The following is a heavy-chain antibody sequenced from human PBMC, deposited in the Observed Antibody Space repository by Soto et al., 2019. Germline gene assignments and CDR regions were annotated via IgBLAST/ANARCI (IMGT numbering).Heavy chain of an antibody. J-gene: IGHJ4*01. CDR2: INPSTGET. CDR1: GYRVIDFF. Sequence: QVLLVQSGAGVKKPGASVQISCKASGYRVIDFFIHFVRQAPGQGLEWRGWINPSTGETNYAQKFQGPVIMTSAAATSTAHMELKSLTADDTAVYYCTRPLRATAGTTFYYWVQGSLVTVSS. V-gene: IGHV1-2*02. D-gene: IGHD1-1*01. CDR3: TRPLRATAGTTFYY.